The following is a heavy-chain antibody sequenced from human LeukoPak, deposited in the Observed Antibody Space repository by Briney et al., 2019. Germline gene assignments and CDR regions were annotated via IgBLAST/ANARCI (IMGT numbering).Heavy chain of an antibody. Sequence: SETLSLTCTVSGGSINNYYWSWIRQPAGKGLEWIGRTYTRGSTNHNPSLKSRVTMSVDTSKNQFSLKLSSVTAADTAVYYCARGRYCSADICSGGDAFDIWGQGTMVSVSS. CDR3: ARGRYCSADICSGGDAFDI. D-gene: IGHD2-15*01. J-gene: IGHJ3*02. V-gene: IGHV4-4*07. CDR2: TYTRGST. CDR1: GGSINNYY.